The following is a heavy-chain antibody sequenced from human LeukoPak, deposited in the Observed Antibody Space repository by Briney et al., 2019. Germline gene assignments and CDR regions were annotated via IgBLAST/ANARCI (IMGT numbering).Heavy chain of an antibody. Sequence: GASVKVSCKASGGTFSSYAISWVRQAPGQGLEWMGGIIPIFGTANYAQKFQGRVTITADESTSTAYMELSSLRAEDTAVYYCARRPYSGYDLAFDYWGQGTLVTVSS. J-gene: IGHJ4*02. CDR1: GGTFSSYA. V-gene: IGHV1-69*13. CDR2: IIPIFGTA. CDR3: ARRPYSGYDLAFDY. D-gene: IGHD5-12*01.